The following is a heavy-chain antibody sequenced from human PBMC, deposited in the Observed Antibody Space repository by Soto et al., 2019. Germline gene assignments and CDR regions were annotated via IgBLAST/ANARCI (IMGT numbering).Heavy chain of an antibody. CDR3: APLSVSLSGPYGIHV. CDR2: MFYSGLT. CDR1: GYSVTSSDYY. J-gene: IGHJ6*02. Sequence: SETLSLTCSVSGYSVTSSDYYWAWIRQPPGKGLEWIGSMFYSGLTYYNPSLKSRVTLSVDTSMNQFSVRLNSVTAADTAVYYCAPLSVSLSGPYGIHVWGQGTTVTVSS. D-gene: IGHD2-15*01. V-gene: IGHV4-39*01.